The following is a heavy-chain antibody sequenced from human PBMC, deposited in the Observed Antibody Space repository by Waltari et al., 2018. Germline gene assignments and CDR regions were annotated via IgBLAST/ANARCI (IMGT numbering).Heavy chain of an antibody. CDR1: GFPFKNSE. CDR2: ISSGASTI. Sequence: EVQLVESGGGLVQPGGSLRLFCAASGFPFKNSEMNWVRQAPGKGLEWVSYISSGASTIYYADSVKGRFIISRDNAKNSVYLQMNSLRAEDTAIYYCARGEGGANEYWGQGTLVTVSS. CDR3: ARGEGGANEY. D-gene: IGHD1-26*01. J-gene: IGHJ4*02. V-gene: IGHV3-48*03.